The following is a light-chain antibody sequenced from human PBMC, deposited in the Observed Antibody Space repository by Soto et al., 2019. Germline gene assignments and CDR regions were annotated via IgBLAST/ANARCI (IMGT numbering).Light chain of an antibody. Sequence: QSVLTQPPSVSAAPGQKVTISCSGSSSNIGNNYVSWYQQLPGTAPKLLIYDNNKRPSGIPDRFSGSKSGTSATLGITGLPTGDEADYYCGTWDSSLSASYVFGTGTKLTVL. CDR1: SSNIGNNY. CDR2: DNN. V-gene: IGLV1-51*01. J-gene: IGLJ1*01. CDR3: GTWDSSLSASYV.